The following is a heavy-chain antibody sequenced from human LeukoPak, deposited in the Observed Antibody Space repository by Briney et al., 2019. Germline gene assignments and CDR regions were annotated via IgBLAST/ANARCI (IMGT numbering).Heavy chain of an antibody. V-gene: IGHV5-51*01. D-gene: IGHD2-21*01. CDR3: SRPRGGYCGGDCYSFYAFDI. CDR1: GYSFTSYW. CDR2: IYPGDSDT. J-gene: IGHJ3*02. Sequence: GESLKISCKGSGYSFTSYWIGWVRQMPGKGLEWMGIIYPGDSDTRYSPSFQGQVTISADKSISTAYLQRSSLKASDTAMYYCSRPRGGYCGGDCYSFYAFDIWGQGTMVTVSS.